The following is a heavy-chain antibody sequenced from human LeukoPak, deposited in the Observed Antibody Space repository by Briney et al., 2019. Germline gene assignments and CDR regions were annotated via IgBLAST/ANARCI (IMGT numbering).Heavy chain of an antibody. CDR3: AREGDGYNNFFDY. J-gene: IGHJ4*02. CDR1: GFTFSSYW. CDR2: INTDGSST. D-gene: IGHD5-24*01. Sequence: GGSLRLSCAGSGFTFSSYWMHWVRQAPGKGLVWVSHINTDGSSTTYADSVKGRFTISRDNAKNTLYLQMNSLRAEDTAVYYCAREGDGYNNFFDYWGQGTLVTVSS. V-gene: IGHV3-74*01.